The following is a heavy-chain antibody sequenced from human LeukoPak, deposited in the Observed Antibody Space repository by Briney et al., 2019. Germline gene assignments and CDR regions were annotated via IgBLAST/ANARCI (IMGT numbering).Heavy chain of an antibody. Sequence: SETLSLTCAVSGGSISSSNWWSWVRQPPGKGLEWIGEIYHSGNTNYNPSLKSRVTISVDKSKNQFSLKLSSVTAADTAIYHCARVSVAATGACDYWGQGTLVTASS. CDR3: ARVSVAATGACDY. D-gene: IGHD6-13*01. CDR2: IYHSGNT. J-gene: IGHJ4*02. CDR1: GGSISSSNW. V-gene: IGHV4-4*02.